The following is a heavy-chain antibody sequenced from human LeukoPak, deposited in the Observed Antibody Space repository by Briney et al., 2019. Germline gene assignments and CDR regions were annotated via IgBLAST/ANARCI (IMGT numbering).Heavy chain of an antibody. D-gene: IGHD6-13*01. CDR3: APGGSIWCPCPLY. V-gene: IGHV3-21*01. CDR2: ISSSSAYI. J-gene: IGHJ4*02. CDR1: GFTFSHAW. Sequence: GGSLRLSCAASGFTFSHAWMNWVRQAPGKGLEWVSSISSSSAYIFYADSVKGRFTLSRDNAKNSLYLQMNSLRAEDTAVYYCAPGGSIWCPCPLYWGQGTLVIVSS.